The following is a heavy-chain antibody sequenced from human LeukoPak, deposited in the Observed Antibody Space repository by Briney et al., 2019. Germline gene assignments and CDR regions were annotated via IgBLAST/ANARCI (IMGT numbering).Heavy chain of an antibody. D-gene: IGHD3-10*01. V-gene: IGHV3-33*01. CDR3: ARDDYGSGSYYNSFDP. CDR2: IWYDGSNK. Sequence: PGGSLRLSCAASGFTFSSYGMHWLRQAPGKGLEWVAVIWYDGSNKYYADSVKGRFTISRDNSKNTLYLQMNSLRAEDTAVYYCARDDYGSGSYYNSFDPWGQGTLVTVSS. J-gene: IGHJ5*02. CDR1: GFTFSSYG.